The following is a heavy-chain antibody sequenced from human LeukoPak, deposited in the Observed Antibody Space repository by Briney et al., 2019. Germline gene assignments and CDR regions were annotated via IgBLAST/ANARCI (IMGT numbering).Heavy chain of an antibody. CDR1: GFTFSTYS. V-gene: IGHV3-23*01. D-gene: IGHD1-26*01. J-gene: IGHJ4*02. CDR2: ISGSGGDT. CDR3: AKKGATTGDFDY. Sequence: GGSLRLSCAASGFTFSTYSMNWVRQAPGKGPEWVSAISGSGGDTYYADSVKGRFTISRDNSKNTLYLQMNSLRAEDTAVYYCAKKGATTGDFDYWGQGTLVTVSS.